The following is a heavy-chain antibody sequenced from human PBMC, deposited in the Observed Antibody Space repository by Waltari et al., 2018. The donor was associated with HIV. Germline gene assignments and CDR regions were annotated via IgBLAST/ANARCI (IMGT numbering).Heavy chain of an antibody. V-gene: IGHV4-39*01. CDR2: ISNTGGTT. CDR1: GGSITRNYYF. D-gene: IGHD3-10*01. CDR3: ARQRGSGLWYFDL. Sequence: QLQESDPGLVKPSETLSLTCTVSGGSITRNYYFLSWVRLPPGKGLEWIGTISNTGGTTYYNPSLKSRVIISVDTSKDQSSLKLSSMTATDTAVDYCARQRGSGLWYFDLWGRGTLVSVSS. J-gene: IGHJ2*01.